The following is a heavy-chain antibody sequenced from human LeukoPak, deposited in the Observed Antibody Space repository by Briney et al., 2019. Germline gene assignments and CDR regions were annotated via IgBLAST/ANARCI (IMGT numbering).Heavy chain of an antibody. J-gene: IGHJ4*02. CDR1: GGSFSGYY. CDR3: AIAYGDLIPYFDY. CDR2: INHSGST. Sequence: PSETLSLTCAVYGGSFSGYYWSWIRQPPGKGLEWIGEINHSGSTNYNPSLKSRVTISVDTSKNQFSLKLSSVTAADTAVFYCAIAYGDLIPYFDYWGQGTLVTVSS. D-gene: IGHD3-16*01. V-gene: IGHV4-34*01.